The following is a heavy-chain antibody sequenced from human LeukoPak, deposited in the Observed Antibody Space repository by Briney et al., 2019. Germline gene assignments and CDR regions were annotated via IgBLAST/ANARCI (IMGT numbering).Heavy chain of an antibody. CDR1: GGSISSYY. CDR3: ARHSAVAVTYDY. Sequence: SETLSLTCTVSGGSISSYYWSWIRQPPGKGLEWIGYIYYSGSTNYNPSLKSRVTISVDTSKNQFSLKLSSVTAADTAVYYCARHSAVAVTYDYWGQGTLVTVSS. D-gene: IGHD6-19*01. CDR2: IYYSGST. J-gene: IGHJ4*02. V-gene: IGHV4-59*08.